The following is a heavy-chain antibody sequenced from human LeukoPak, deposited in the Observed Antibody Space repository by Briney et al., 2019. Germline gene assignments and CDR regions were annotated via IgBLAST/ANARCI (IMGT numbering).Heavy chain of an antibody. Sequence: SETLSLTCTVSGGSISYYWSWIRQPAGKGLEWIGRIYTSGSTNYNPSLKSRVTMSVDTSKKQFSLKLSSVTAADTAVYYCARDLRITIFGSLYYYMDVWGKGTTVTVSS. D-gene: IGHD3-3*01. CDR3: ARDLRITIFGSLYYYMDV. CDR2: IYTSGST. J-gene: IGHJ6*03. V-gene: IGHV4-4*07. CDR1: GGSISYY.